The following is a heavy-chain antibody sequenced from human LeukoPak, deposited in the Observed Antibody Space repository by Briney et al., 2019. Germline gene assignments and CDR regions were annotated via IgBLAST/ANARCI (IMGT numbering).Heavy chain of an antibody. CDR3: ARDSPHGMFDY. Sequence: GGSLRLSCAASGFTFSSYSMNWVRQAPGKGLEWVSSISSSSSSYIYYADSVKGRFTISRDNAKNSLYLQMNSLGAEDTAVYYCARDSPHGMFDYWGQGTLVTVSS. CDR1: GFTFSSYS. CDR2: ISSSSSSYI. D-gene: IGHD1-20*01. V-gene: IGHV3-21*01. J-gene: IGHJ4*02.